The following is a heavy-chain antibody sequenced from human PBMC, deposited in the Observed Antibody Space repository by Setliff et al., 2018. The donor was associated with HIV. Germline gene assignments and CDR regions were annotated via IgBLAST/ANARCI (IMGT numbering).Heavy chain of an antibody. J-gene: IGHJ4*02. Sequence: LSLTCAVSGYSISSGYYWGWVRQPPEKGLEWIGSFYHSGSTYYNPSLKRRITISVDTSKNQFSLKLSSVTAADTAVYYCARCIAARRFDYWGQGTLVTVSS. CDR3: ARCIAARRFDY. CDR2: FYHSGST. D-gene: IGHD6-6*01. CDR1: GYSISSGYY. V-gene: IGHV4-38-2*01.